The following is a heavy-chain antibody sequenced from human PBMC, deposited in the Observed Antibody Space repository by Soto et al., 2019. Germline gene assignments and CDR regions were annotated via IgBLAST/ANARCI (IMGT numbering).Heavy chain of an antibody. D-gene: IGHD1-1*01. CDR1: GGSISSSNHY. CDR2: IYYSGST. J-gene: IGHJ3*02. Sequence: NPSETLSLTCAVSGGSISSSNHYWDWIRQPSGKGPEWIGRIYYSGSTYYNPSLKSRVTISVDTSKNQFSLKLSSVTAADTAVYYCARRELEPTNNDAFHIWGQGTMVTVSS. V-gene: IGHV4-39*01. CDR3: ARRELEPTNNDAFHI.